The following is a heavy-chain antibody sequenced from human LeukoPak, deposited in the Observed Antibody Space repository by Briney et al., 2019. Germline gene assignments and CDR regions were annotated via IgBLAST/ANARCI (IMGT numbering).Heavy chain of an antibody. J-gene: IGHJ3*02. V-gene: IGHV1-2*02. D-gene: IGHD2-15*01. Sequence: ASVKVSCKASGYTFTGSSIHWVRQAPGQGLEWMGWINPNSGGTNYAQKFQGRVTMTRDTSISTAYMELSRPRSDDTAVYYCAREGRGWAFDIWGQGTMVTVSS. CDR1: GYTFTGSS. CDR2: INPNSGGT. CDR3: AREGRGWAFDI.